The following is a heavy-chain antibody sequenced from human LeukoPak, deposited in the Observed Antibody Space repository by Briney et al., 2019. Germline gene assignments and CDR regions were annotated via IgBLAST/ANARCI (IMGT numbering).Heavy chain of an antibody. V-gene: IGHV3-30*03. CDR2: ISYDGSNK. Sequence: GGSLRLSCAASGFTFSSYGMHWVRQAPGKGLEWVAVISYDGSNKYYADSVKGRFTISRDNAKSSLYLQMNSLRDEDTAVYYCARYFGDPQGMDVWGQGTMVTVSS. CDR1: GFTFSSYG. D-gene: IGHD3-16*01. CDR3: ARYFGDPQGMDV. J-gene: IGHJ6*02.